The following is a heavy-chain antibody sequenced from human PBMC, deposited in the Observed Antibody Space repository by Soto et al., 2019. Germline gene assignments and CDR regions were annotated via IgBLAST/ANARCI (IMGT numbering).Heavy chain of an antibody. Sequence: PSETLSLTCAVYGGSFSDYYWSWIRQPPGKGLEWIGGITHSGSTNYNPSLKSRVTISVDTSKNQFSLKLSSVTAADTAVYYCARFGRTAPLGYYYYYYAMDVWGQGTTVTVSS. CDR2: ITHSGST. J-gene: IGHJ6*02. CDR1: GGSFSDYY. D-gene: IGHD3-16*01. V-gene: IGHV4-34*01. CDR3: ARFGRTAPLGYYYYYYAMDV.